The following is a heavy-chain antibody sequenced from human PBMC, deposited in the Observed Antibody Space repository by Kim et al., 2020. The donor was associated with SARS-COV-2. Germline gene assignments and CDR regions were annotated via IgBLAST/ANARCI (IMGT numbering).Heavy chain of an antibody. V-gene: IGHV3-30*18. Sequence: GGSLRLSCAASGFTFSSYGMHWVRQAPGKGLEWVAVISYDGSNKYYADSVKGRFTISRDNSKNTLYLQMNSLRAEDTAVYYCAKDRVAVAGTHNAFDYWGQGTLVTVSS. J-gene: IGHJ4*02. D-gene: IGHD6-19*01. CDR3: AKDRVAVAGTHNAFDY. CDR1: GFTFSSYG. CDR2: ISYDGSNK.